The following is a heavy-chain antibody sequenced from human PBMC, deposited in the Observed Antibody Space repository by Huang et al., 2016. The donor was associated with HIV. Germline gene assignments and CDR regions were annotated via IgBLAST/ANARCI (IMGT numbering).Heavy chain of an antibody. CDR1: GFSFTSYT. CDR3: LPAGHVSHYYYMDV. CDR2: VSKDGNEK. V-gene: IGHV3-30*03. J-gene: IGHJ6*03. Sequence: QGQLVESGGGVVQPGRSLRLSCAASGFSFTSYTMLWVRQVPGKGLEWVSFVSKDGNEKYYADSVKGRFTISRDNFKNTLYLQMNSLRTGDTAVYFCLPAGHVSHYYYMDVWGKGTTVIVSS.